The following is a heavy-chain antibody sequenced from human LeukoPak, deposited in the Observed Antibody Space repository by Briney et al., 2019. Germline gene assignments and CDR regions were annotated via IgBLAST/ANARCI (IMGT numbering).Heavy chain of an antibody. CDR1: GGTFSSYA. J-gene: IGHJ4*02. Sequence: SVKVSCKASGGTFSSYAISWVRQAPGQGLEWMGGIIPIFGTANYAQKFQGRVTITADESTSTAYMELSSLRSEDTAVYYCARGVRDSSSWSEFDYWGQGTLVTVSS. V-gene: IGHV1-69*13. D-gene: IGHD6-13*01. CDR3: ARGVRDSSSWSEFDY. CDR2: IIPIFGTA.